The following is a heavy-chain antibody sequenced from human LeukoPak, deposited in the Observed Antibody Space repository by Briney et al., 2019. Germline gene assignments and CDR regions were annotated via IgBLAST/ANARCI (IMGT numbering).Heavy chain of an antibody. V-gene: IGHV1-69*05. Sequence: SVKVSCKASGGTFNSYAISWVRQAPGQGLEWMGRIIPIFGTANYAQKFQGRVTMTRNTSISTAYMELSSLRSEDTAVCYCAGYGYYYDSSGKGYFDYWGQGTLVTVSS. D-gene: IGHD3-22*01. CDR1: GGTFNSYA. J-gene: IGHJ4*02. CDR2: IIPIFGTA. CDR3: AGYGYYYDSSGKGYFDY.